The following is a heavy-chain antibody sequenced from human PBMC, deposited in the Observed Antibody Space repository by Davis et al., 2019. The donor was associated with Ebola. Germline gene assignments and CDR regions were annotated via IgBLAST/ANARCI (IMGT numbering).Heavy chain of an antibody. CDR2: ISYDGSNK. V-gene: IGHV3-30*18. D-gene: IGHD3-22*01. CDR1: GFTFSSYG. Sequence: GESLKISCAASGFTFSSYGMHWVRQAPGKGLEWVAVISYDGSNKYYADSVKGRFTISRDNSKNTLYLQMNSLRAEDTAVYYCAKDPTYYYDSSGYYYWGQGTLVTVSS. CDR3: AKDPTYYYDSSGYYY. J-gene: IGHJ4*02.